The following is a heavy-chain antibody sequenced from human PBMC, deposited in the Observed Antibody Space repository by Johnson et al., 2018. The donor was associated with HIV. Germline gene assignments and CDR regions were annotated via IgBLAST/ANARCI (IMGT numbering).Heavy chain of an antibody. CDR1: GFTFSNYW. V-gene: IGHV3-7*03. Sequence: VQLVESGGGLVQPGGSLRLSCAASGFTFSNYWMIWVRQAPGKGLEWVANIKQDGSEKYCVDSVKGRFTISRDNAKNSLYLQMNSLRVEDTAVYYCARLKNGAFDIWGQGTMVTVSS. D-gene: IGHD2-8*01. J-gene: IGHJ3*02. CDR2: IKQDGSEK. CDR3: ARLKNGAFDI.